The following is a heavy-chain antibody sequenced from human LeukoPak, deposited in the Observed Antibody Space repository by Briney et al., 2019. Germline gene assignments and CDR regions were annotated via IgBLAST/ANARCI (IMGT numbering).Heavy chain of an antibody. Sequence: SETLSLTCTVSGGSVSSGSYFWSWIRQPPGKGLEWIGNIYHSGNTNYDPSLKSRVTTSVDASKSQFSLNLSSVAAADTAVYYCARESPMVRGVIGVFDYWGQGTLVTVSS. V-gene: IGHV4-61*01. CDR2: IYHSGNT. J-gene: IGHJ4*02. D-gene: IGHD3-10*01. CDR3: ARESPMVRGVIGVFDY. CDR1: GGSVSSGSYF.